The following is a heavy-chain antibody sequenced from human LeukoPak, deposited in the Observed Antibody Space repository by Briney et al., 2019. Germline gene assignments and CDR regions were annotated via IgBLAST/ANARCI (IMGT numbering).Heavy chain of an antibody. J-gene: IGHJ5*02. V-gene: IGHV4-34*01. Sequence: SETLSLTCAVYGRSFSGYYWSWIRQPPGKGLEWIGEINHSGSTNYNPSLKSRVTISVDTSKNQFSLKLSSVTAADTAVYYCARGGYNSRRDNWFDPWGQGTLVTVSS. CDR1: GRSFSGYY. D-gene: IGHD5-12*01. CDR3: ARGGYNSRRDNWFDP. CDR2: INHSGST.